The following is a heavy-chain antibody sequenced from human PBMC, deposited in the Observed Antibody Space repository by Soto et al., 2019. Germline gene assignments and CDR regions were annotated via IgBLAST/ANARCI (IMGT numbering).Heavy chain of an antibody. CDR2: IYYSGST. J-gene: IGHJ4*02. CDR1: GGSISSGDYY. D-gene: IGHD2-21*02. CDR3: ARSPNYGGNLPFDY. V-gene: IGHV4-30-4*01. Sequence: QVQLQESGPGLVKPSQTLSLTCTVSGGSISSGDYYWSWIRQPPGKGLEWIGYIYYSGSTYYNPSLKSRVTISVDASKNHFSLKLSSVTATDTAVYYCARSPNYGGNLPFDYWGQGTLVTVSS.